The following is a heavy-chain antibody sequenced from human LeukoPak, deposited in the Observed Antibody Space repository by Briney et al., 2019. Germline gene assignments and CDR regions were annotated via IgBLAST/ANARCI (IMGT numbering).Heavy chain of an antibody. CDR1: GGSISSYY. Sequence: SETLSLTCTVSGGSISSYYWSWIRQSPGKGLEWIGYIYYSGSTNYSPSLKSRVTISVDTSKNQFSLKLSSVTAADTAVYYCARMYTAMVTVIDYWGQGTLVTVSS. D-gene: IGHD5-18*01. J-gene: IGHJ4*02. CDR2: IYYSGST. V-gene: IGHV4-59*01. CDR3: ARMYTAMVTVIDY.